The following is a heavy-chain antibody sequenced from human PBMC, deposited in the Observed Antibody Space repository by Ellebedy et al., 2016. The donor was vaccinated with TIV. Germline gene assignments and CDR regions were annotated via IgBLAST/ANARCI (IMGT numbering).Heavy chain of an antibody. V-gene: IGHV1-2*02. CDR3: ARDHLRVVGAKPGY. Sequence: ASVKVSXKASGYTFTGYYMHWVRQAPGQGLEWMGWINPNSGGTNYAQKFQGRVTMNRDTSISTAYMELSRLRSDDTAVYYCARDHLRVVGAKPGYWGQGTLVTVSS. CDR2: INPNSGGT. J-gene: IGHJ4*02. D-gene: IGHD1-26*01. CDR1: GYTFTGYY.